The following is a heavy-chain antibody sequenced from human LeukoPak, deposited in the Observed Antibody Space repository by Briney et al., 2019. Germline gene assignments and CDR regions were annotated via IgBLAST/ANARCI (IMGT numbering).Heavy chain of an antibody. J-gene: IGHJ4*02. Sequence: GGSLRLSCAASGFTFSNTWMSWVRQGPGKGLEWVGRIRSKANSYATAYAASVNGRFTISRDDSKNTAYLQMDSLKTEDTAVYYCTRLVGDTGVYYYVQWGQGTLVTVSS. CDR2: IRSKANSYAT. CDR3: TRLVGDTGVYYYVQ. V-gene: IGHV3-73*01. CDR1: GFTFSNTW. D-gene: IGHD3-22*01.